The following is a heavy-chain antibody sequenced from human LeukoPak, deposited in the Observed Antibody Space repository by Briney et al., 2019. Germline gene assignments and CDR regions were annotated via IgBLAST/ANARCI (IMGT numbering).Heavy chain of an antibody. CDR2: IFPADSDT. Sequence: GESLKISCQASGYSFTSSWIGWVRQMPGKSLEWMGTIFPADSDTRYSPSFQGQVTISVDKSNKTAYLQWSSLKASDTAIYYCARLSGGSPWGQGTLVTVSS. V-gene: IGHV5-51*01. D-gene: IGHD2-15*01. CDR1: GYSFTSSW. J-gene: IGHJ5*02. CDR3: ARLSGGSP.